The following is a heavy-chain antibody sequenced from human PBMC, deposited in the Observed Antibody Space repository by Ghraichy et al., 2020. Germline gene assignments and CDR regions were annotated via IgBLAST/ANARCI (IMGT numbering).Heavy chain of an antibody. D-gene: IGHD3-16*01. CDR3: ARGRTLRLKYYFDY. Sequence: LTCAVYGGSFSGYYWSWIRQPPGKGLEWIGEINHSGSTNYNPSLKSRVTISVDTSKNQFSLKLSSLTAADTAVYYCARGRTLRLKYYFDYWGQGTLVTVSS. V-gene: IGHV4-34*01. CDR1: GGSFSGYY. J-gene: IGHJ4*02. CDR2: INHSGST.